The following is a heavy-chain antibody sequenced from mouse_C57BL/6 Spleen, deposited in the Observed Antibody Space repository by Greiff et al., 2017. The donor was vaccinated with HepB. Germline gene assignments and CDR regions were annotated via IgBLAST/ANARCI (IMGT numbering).Heavy chain of an antibody. V-gene: IGHV1-54*01. Sequence: QVQLQQSGAELVRPGTSVKVSCKASGYAFTNYLIEWVKQRPGQGLEWIGVINPGSGGTNYNEKFKGKATLTADKSSSTAYMQRSSLTSEDSAVYFCARSWDDGYFMDYWGEGTSVTVSS. D-gene: IGHD2-3*01. CDR1: GYAFTNYL. J-gene: IGHJ4*01. CDR2: INPGSGGT. CDR3: ARSWDDGYFMDY.